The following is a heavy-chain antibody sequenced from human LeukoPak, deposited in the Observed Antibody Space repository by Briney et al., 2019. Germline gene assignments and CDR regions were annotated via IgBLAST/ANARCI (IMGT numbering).Heavy chain of an antibody. D-gene: IGHD1-14*01. J-gene: IGHJ4*02. CDR3: ARWVNHVDY. CDR1: GGSISSYY. Sequence: SETLSLTCIVSGGSISSYYWSWIRQPPGKGLEWIGYIYYSGSTNYNPSLKSRVTISVDTSKNQFSLKLSSVTAADTAVYYCARWVNHVDYWGQGTLVTVSS. CDR2: IYYSGST. V-gene: IGHV4-59*01.